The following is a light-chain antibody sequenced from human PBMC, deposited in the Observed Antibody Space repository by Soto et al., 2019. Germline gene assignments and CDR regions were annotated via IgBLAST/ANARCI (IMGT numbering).Light chain of an antibody. CDR3: SSYTSVSTHV. CDR1: RSDVGGYDY. V-gene: IGLV2-14*01. CDR2: EVT. Sequence: QSVLTQPAAESGSPGQSITISCPGTRSDVGGYDYVSWYQQHPGKAPKLMIYEVTNRPSGVSNRFSGSKSGNTASLTISGLQAEDEADYYCSSYTSVSTHVFGTGTKVTVL. J-gene: IGLJ1*01.